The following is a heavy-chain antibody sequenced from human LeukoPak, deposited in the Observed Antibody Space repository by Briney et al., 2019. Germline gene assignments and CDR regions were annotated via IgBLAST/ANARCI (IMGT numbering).Heavy chain of an antibody. Sequence: ASVKVSCRASGGTSSSYAISWVRQAPGQGPEWMGGIIPMYGTSNYAQKFQGRVTITTDDSTNTAFMELSSLRSEDTAVYYCARGRSSSGRTPTYFDYWGQGSLVTVSS. D-gene: IGHD6-19*01. J-gene: IGHJ4*02. CDR3: ARGRSSSGRTPTYFDY. V-gene: IGHV1-69*05. CDR2: IIPMYGTS. CDR1: GGTSSSYA.